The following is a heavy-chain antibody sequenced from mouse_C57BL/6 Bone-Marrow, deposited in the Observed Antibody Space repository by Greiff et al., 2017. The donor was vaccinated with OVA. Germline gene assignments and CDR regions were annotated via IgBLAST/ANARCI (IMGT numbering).Heavy chain of an antibody. CDR1: GFSLTSYG. D-gene: IGHD3-2*02. Sequence: VNLVESGPGLVQPSQSLSITCTVSGFSLTSYGVHWVRQSPGKGLEWLGVIWSGGSTDYNAAFISRLSISKDNSKSQVFFKMNSLQADDTAIYYCAGQDSSGYPWFAYWGQGTLVTVSA. CDR3: AGQDSSGYPWFAY. CDR2: IWSGGST. J-gene: IGHJ3*01. V-gene: IGHV2-2*01.